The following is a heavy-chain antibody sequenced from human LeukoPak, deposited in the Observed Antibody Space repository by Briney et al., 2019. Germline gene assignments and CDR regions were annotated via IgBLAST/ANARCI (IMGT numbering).Heavy chain of an antibody. V-gene: IGHV3-30*02. CDR3: TKETLGGGSTFDD. Sequence: AGGSLRLSCATSGFTFSTYGIHWVRQAPGKGLEGVTFIRSDGRQTYYANSVRGRFTVSRDASKNMLYLQMNSLRTEDTALYYCTKETLGGGSTFDDWGQGTLVIVSS. CDR2: IRSDGRQT. CDR1: GFTFSTYG. D-gene: IGHD3-16*01. J-gene: IGHJ4*02.